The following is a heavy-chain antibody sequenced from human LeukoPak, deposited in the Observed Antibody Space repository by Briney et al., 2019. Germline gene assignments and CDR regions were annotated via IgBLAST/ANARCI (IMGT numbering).Heavy chain of an antibody. V-gene: IGHV1-69*05. CDR1: GGTFISYA. Sequence: SVKVSCKASGGTFISYAISWVRQAPGQGLEWMGRIIPIFGTANYAQKFQGRVTITTDESTSTAYMELSSLRSEDTAVYYCARGIVGAAGAFDIWGQGTMVTFSS. CDR3: ARGIVGAAGAFDI. CDR2: IIPIFGTA. D-gene: IGHD1-26*01. J-gene: IGHJ3*02.